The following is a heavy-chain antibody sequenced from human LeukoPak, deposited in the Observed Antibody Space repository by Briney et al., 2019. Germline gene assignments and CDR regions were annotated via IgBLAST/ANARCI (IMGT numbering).Heavy chain of an antibody. CDR1: GFTFSSYG. Sequence: GGSLRLSCAASGFTFSSYGMHWVRQAPGKGLEWVAVISYDGSNKYYADSMKGRFTISRDNSKNTLYLQMNSLRAEDTAVYYCAKERYWGQGTLVTVSS. V-gene: IGHV3-30*18. J-gene: IGHJ4*02. CDR2: ISYDGSNK. CDR3: AKERY.